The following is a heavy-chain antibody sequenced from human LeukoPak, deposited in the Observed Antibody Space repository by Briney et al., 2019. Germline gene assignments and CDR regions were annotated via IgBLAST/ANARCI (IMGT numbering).Heavy chain of an antibody. D-gene: IGHD3-10*01. J-gene: IGHJ5*02. CDR2: IYHSGST. CDR1: GGSISSSNW. V-gene: IGHV4-4*02. Sequence: SETLSLTCAVSGGSISSSNWWSWVRQPPGKGLEWIGEIYHSGSTNYNPSLKSRVTISVDRSKNQFSLNLSSVTAADTAVYYCARVEGSLYSSDPRGQGTLVTVSS. CDR3: ARVEGSLYSSDP.